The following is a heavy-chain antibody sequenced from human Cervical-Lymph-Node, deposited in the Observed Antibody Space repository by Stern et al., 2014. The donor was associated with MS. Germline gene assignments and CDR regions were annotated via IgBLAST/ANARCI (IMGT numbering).Heavy chain of an antibody. CDR1: GDSVSSSASF. J-gene: IGHJ5*02. Sequence: QVQLQESGPGVVKPSQTLSLTCTVTGDSVSSSASFWPWIRQHPGKGLERIGYIYYSGTPYYNPSLKSRVTKSMDASKNHFPLDLTSVTAADTAVYYCASDSPYRAYGAWGQGTLVTVS. V-gene: IGHV4-31*03. CDR2: IYYSGTP. CDR3: ASDSPYRAYGA. D-gene: IGHD4-17*01.